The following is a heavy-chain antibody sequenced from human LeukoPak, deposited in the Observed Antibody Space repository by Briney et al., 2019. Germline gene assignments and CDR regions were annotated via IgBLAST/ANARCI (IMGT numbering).Heavy chain of an antibody. CDR3: ALGLVTDY. V-gene: IGHV3-13*04. CDR1: GFTFSTYD. J-gene: IGHJ4*02. D-gene: IGHD3-9*01. Sequence: PGGSLRLSCAASGFTFSTYDMHWVRQPTGKGLEWVSTIGTAGDTYYPGSVKDRFTISRDNAKNSLYLQMDSLRAGDTAVYYCALGLVTDYWGQGTLVTVSS. CDR2: IGTAGDT.